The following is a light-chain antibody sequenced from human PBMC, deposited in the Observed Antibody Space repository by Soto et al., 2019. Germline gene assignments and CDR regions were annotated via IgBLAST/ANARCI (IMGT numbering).Light chain of an antibody. J-gene: IGKJ1*01. CDR2: EAS. Sequence: DVERPRCSAPGPACVGEGVTITGRGSQSIRRWLAWYQQKPGKAPSLLIYEASSLENGVPARFSGSGSGTEFSLTISSMQPDEFATFYDIQYGSAWAVGQGTKVDI. CDR1: QSIRRW. V-gene: IGKV1-5*03. CDR3: IQYGSAWA.